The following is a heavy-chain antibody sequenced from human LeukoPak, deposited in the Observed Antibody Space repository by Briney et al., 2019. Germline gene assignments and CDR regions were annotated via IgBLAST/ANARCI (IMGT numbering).Heavy chain of an antibody. Sequence: GGSLRLSCAASGFTFSSYWMNWVRQAPGKRPEWVANIKPDGSGKYYVDSVKGRFTISRDNAQNSVYLQMNSLRAEDTAVYYCAGRYCSGDYCPGYWGQGILVTVSS. CDR1: GFTFSSYW. D-gene: IGHD2-21*01. J-gene: IGHJ4*02. CDR3: AGRYCSGDYCPGY. CDR2: IKPDGSGK. V-gene: IGHV3-7*01.